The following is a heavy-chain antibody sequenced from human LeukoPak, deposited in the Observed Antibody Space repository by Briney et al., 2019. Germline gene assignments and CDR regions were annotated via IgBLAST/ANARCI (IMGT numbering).Heavy chain of an antibody. CDR3: ARGSQRVAGSVRWFVP. J-gene: IGHJ5*02. V-gene: IGHV4-39*01. CDR2: IYYSGST. D-gene: IGHD6-19*01. CDR1: GGSISSSSYY. Sequence: PSETLSLTCTVSGGSISSSSYYWGWIRQPPGKGLEWIGSIYYSGSTYYNPSLKSRVTISVDTSKNQFSLKLSSVTAADTAVYYCARGSQRVAGSVRWFVPWGQGTLVTVSS.